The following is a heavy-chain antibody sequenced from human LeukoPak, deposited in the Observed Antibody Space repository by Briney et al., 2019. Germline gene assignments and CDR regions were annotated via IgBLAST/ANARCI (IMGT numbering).Heavy chain of an antibody. CDR1: GGSLSSYY. V-gene: IGHV4-59*01. D-gene: IGHD6-13*01. CDR3: ARELAAAGTFDA. J-gene: IGHJ5*01. Sequence: PSETLSLTCPVSGGSLSSYYWSWIRQPPGKGLEWVGSIHYSGSTNYNPSLKSRVTISVDTSKNQFSLELSSVTAAETGVYYCARELAAAGTFDAWGQGTLVTVSS. CDR2: IHYSGST.